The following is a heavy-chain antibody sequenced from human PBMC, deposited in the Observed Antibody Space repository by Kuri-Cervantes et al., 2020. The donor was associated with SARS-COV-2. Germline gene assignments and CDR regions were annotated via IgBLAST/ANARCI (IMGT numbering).Heavy chain of an antibody. CDR2: IKCDGSEK. V-gene: IGHV3-52*01. CDR1: GFTFSSSW. J-gene: IGHJ4*02. Sequence: GGSLRLSCAASGFTFSSSWMHWVCQAPEKGLERVADIKCDGSEKYYVDSVKGRLTISRDNAKNSLYLQMNSLRAEDTAVYYCAREGIAVAGTDYWGQGTLVTVSS. D-gene: IGHD6-19*01. CDR3: AREGIAVAGTDY.